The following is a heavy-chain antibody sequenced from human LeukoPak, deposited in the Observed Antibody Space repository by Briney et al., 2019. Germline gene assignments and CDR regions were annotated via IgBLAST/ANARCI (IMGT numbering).Heavy chain of an antibody. CDR1: GFTFTGYF. CDR3: ASIAVAGHFDY. J-gene: IGHJ4*02. Sequence: ASVKVSCKTSGFTFTGYFIHWLRQAPGHSHDWMGRINPNSGGTNYAQKFQGRVTMTRDTSISTAYMELSRLRSDDTAVYYCASIAVAGHFDYWGQGTLVTVSS. V-gene: IGHV1-2*06. CDR2: INPNSGGT. D-gene: IGHD6-19*01.